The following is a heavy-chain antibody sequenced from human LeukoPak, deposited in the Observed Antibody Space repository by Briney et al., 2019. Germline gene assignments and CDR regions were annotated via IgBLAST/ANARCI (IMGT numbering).Heavy chain of an antibody. CDR3: ARNNPKRTDDAFDI. V-gene: IGHV1-3*03. CDR1: GYTFTSYT. D-gene: IGHD1-14*01. Sequence: ASVKVSCKASGYTFTSYTIHWVRQAPGQRLEWMGWINAGNGNTKCSQEFQGRVTITRDTSASTAYMELSSLRSEDMAVYYCARNNPKRTDDAFDIWGQGTMVTVSS. J-gene: IGHJ3*02. CDR2: INAGNGNT.